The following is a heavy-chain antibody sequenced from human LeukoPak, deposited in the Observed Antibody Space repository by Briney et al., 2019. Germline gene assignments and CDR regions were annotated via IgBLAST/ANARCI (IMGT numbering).Heavy chain of an antibody. Sequence: GGSLRLSCAASGFAFSSSDIHWVRQAPGKGLEWVSFIRFDGSDENYADSVKGRFTISRDNSKNTLYLQMDSLRTEDTAVYYCAKAPRFDYWGQGTLVNVSP. J-gene: IGHJ4*02. CDR2: IRFDGSDE. CDR3: AKAPRFDY. V-gene: IGHV3-30*02. CDR1: GFAFSSSD.